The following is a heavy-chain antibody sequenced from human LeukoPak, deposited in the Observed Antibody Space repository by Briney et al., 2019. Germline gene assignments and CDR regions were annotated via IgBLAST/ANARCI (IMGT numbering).Heavy chain of an antibody. CDR1: GFTFSSYW. CDR3: ARDPYYDFWSGYSYYFDY. J-gene: IGHJ4*02. V-gene: IGHV3-7*01. CDR2: IKQDGSEK. Sequence: GGSLRLSCAASGFTFSSYWMSWVRQAPGKGLEWVANIKQDGSEKYYVDSVKGRFTISRDNAKNSLYLQMNSLRAEDTAVYYCARDPYYDFWSGYSYYFDYWGQGTLVTVSS. D-gene: IGHD3-3*01.